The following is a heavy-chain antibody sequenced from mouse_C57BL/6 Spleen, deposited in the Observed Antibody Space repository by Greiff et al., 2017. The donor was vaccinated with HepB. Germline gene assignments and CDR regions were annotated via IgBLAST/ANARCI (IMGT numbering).Heavy chain of an antibody. Sequence: QVQLQQPGTELVKPGASVKLSCKASGYTFTSYWMHWVKQRPGQGLEWIGNINPSNGGTNYNEKFKSKATLTVDKSSSTAYMQLSSLTSEDSAVYYCARGRNYDYDPYAMDYWGQGTSVTVSS. D-gene: IGHD2-4*01. V-gene: IGHV1-53*01. CDR3: ARGRNYDYDPYAMDY. CDR1: GYTFTSYW. J-gene: IGHJ4*01. CDR2: INPSNGGT.